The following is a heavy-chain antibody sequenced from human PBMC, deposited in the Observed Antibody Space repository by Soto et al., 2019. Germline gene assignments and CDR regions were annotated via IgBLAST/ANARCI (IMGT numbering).Heavy chain of an antibody. Sequence: EVQLVESGGGLVQPGRSLRLSCAASGFSFDEYAMHWVRQAPGKGLEWVSGISWNSGTMGYGDSVKGRFTISRDNAKNSLYLQINSLRAEDTALYYCAKGFCSSTRCLTYSYMDVRGKGTTVTVSS. CDR1: GFSFDEYA. V-gene: IGHV3-9*01. D-gene: IGHD2-2*01. J-gene: IGHJ6*03. CDR3: AKGFCSSTRCLTYSYMDV. CDR2: ISWNSGTM.